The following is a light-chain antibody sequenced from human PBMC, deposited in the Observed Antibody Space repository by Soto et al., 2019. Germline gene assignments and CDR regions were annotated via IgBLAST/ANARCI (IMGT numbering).Light chain of an antibody. CDR1: SSDVGGYNY. CDR2: EVS. J-gene: IGLJ1*01. V-gene: IGLV2-14*01. Sequence: QSVLTQPASVSGSPGQSITISCTGTSSDVGGYNYVSWYQQHPDKAPKLMIFEVSNQPSGVSNRFSGSKSGNTASLTISGLQAEDEADYYCSSYRSSSTYVFGTGTKVTVL. CDR3: SSYRSSSTYV.